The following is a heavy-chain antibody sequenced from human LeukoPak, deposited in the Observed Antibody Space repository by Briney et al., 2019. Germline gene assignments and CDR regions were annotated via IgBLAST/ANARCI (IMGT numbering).Heavy chain of an antibody. CDR3: ARGGSTSCFDY. CDR2: ISFDGINK. J-gene: IGHJ4*02. D-gene: IGHD2-2*01. V-gene: IGHV3-30-3*01. CDR1: GFGFSDYS. Sequence: PGGSLRLSCAASGFGFSDYSVHWFRQAPGKGLEWVAAISFDGINKFHADSVKGRFTISRDNAKNSLYLQMNSLRAEDTAVYYCARGGSTSCFDYWGQGTLVTVSS.